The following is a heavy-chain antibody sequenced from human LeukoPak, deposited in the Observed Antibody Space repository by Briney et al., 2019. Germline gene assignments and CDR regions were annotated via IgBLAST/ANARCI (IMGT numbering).Heavy chain of an antibody. V-gene: IGHV3-30-3*01. Sequence: PGRSVRLSCAASGFTFSSYAIHWVRQAPGKGLEWVALILYDGSNKYSTDSVKGRFTISRDNSKNTLYLQMNSLRAEDTAVYYCARVRGGYYFDYWGLGNLVSVSS. CDR1: GFTFSSYA. J-gene: IGHJ4*02. CDR2: ILYDGSNK. CDR3: ARVRGGYYFDY.